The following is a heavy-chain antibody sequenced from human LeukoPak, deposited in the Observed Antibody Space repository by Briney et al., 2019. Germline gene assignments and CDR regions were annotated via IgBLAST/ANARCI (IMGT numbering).Heavy chain of an antibody. CDR3: ARGGDVVVPANWFDP. V-gene: IGHV1-69*04. CDR2: IIPILGIA. D-gene: IGHD2-2*01. J-gene: IGHJ5*02. CDR1: GGTFSSYA. Sequence: SVKVSCKASGGTFSSYAISWVQQAPGQGLEWMGRIIPILGIANYAQKFQGRVTITADKSTSTAYMELSSLRSEDTAVYYCARGGDVVVPANWFDPWGQGALVTVSS.